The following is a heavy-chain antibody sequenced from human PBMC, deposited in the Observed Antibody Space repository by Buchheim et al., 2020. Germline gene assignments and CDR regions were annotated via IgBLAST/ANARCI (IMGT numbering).Heavy chain of an antibody. Sequence: QVQLVQSGAEVKKPGASVKVSCKASGYTFTSYYMHWVRQAPGQGLEWMGIINPSGGSTSYAQKFQGRVTMTRDTSTSTVYMELSSLRSEDTAVYYCARAVVRITLGGVIVTLYYFDYWGQGTL. V-gene: IGHV1-46*01. J-gene: IGHJ4*02. CDR2: INPSGGST. D-gene: IGHD3-16*02. CDR3: ARAVVRITLGGVIVTLYYFDY. CDR1: GYTFTSYY.